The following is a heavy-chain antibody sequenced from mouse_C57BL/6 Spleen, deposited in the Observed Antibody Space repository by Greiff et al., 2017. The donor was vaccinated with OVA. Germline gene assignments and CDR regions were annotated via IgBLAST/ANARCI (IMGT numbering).Heavy chain of an antibody. Sequence: EVKLVESGGGLVKPGGSLKLSCAASGFTFSDYGMHWVRQAPETGLEWVAYLSSGSSTIYYADTVKGRFTISRDNAKNTLFLQMTSLRSEDTAMYYCARLDYWGQGTTLTVSS. V-gene: IGHV5-17*01. CDR3: ARLDY. J-gene: IGHJ2*01. CDR1: GFTFSDYG. CDR2: LSSGSSTI.